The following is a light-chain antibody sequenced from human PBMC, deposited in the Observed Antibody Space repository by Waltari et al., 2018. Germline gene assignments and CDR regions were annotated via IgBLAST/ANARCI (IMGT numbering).Light chain of an antibody. CDR3: QSADSSGTPVI. Sequence: SFELTQPPSVSVSPGQTASITCSGNTLPKQYAYWYQQKPGQAPVLIMYKDSERPSGIPERFSGSSSGTTVTLTISGVQAEDEADDYGQSADSSGTPVIFGGGTKLTVL. J-gene: IGLJ2*01. V-gene: IGLV3-25*03. CDR2: KDS. CDR1: TLPKQY.